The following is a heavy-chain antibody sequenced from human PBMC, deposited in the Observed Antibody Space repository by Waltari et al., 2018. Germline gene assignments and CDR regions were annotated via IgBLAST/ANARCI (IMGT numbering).Heavy chain of an antibody. V-gene: IGHV4-38-2*01. CDR3: ARNRNGDTIDY. CDR2: IYHSGST. CDR1: GYSISSGYY. Sequence: QVQLQESGPGLVKPSETLSLTCAVSGYSISSGYYWGWIRQPPGKGLEWIGSIYHSGSTYHNPSLKSRVTISVDTSKNQFSLKLSSVTAADTAVYYCARNRNGDTIDYWGQGTLVTVSS. D-gene: IGHD4-17*01. J-gene: IGHJ4*02.